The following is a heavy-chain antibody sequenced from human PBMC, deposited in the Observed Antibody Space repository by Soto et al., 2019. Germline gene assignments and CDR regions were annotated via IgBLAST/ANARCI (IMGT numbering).Heavy chain of an antibody. CDR3: ACSVLPAAYFVS. CDR1: GGSFSGYY. CDR2: INHSGST. J-gene: IGHJ4*02. V-gene: IGHV4-34*01. Sequence: SETLSLTCAVYGGSFSGYYWSWVRQPPGKELEWIGEINHSGSTNYNPSLKSGVTISLDTSKNQFSLRLSSVTAADTAVYYCACSVLPAAYFVSWGQGSLVTVSS. D-gene: IGHD2-2*01.